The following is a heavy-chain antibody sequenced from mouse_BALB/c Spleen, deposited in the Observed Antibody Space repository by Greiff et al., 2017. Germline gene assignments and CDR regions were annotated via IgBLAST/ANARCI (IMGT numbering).Heavy chain of an antibody. J-gene: IGHJ2*01. CDR3: ARDGAAEDYFDY. CDR1: GYSFTGYY. Sequence: EVQLQQSGPELVKPGASVKISCKASGYSFTGYYMHWVKQSHVKSLEWIGRINPYNGATSYNQNFKDKASLTVDKSSSTAYMELHSLTSEDSAVYYCARDGAAEDYFDYWGQGTTLTVSS. V-gene: IGHV1-26*01. D-gene: IGHD6-1*01. CDR2: INPYNGAT.